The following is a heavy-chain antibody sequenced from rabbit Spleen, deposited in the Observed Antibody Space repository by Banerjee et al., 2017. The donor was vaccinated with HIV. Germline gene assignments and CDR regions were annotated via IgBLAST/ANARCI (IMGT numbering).Heavy chain of an antibody. CDR3: ARGGRSYSL. V-gene: IGHV1S45*01. Sequence: QEQLEESGGGLVQPGGSLKLSCQTSGFDFSRTGVSWVRQAPGKGLEWIGYIYAGTSGNTYYASWAKGRFTISKTSSTTVTLQMTSLTAADTARYFCARGGRSYSLWGPGTLVTVS. J-gene: IGHJ6*01. CDR1: GFDFSRTG. D-gene: IGHD6-1*01. CDR2: IYAGTSGNT.